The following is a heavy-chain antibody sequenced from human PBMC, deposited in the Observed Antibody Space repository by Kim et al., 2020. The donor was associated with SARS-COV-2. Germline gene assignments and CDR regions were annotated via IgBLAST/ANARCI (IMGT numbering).Heavy chain of an antibody. D-gene: IGHD3-3*01. CDR1: GYTFTGYY. CDR2: INPNSGGT. J-gene: IGHJ4*02. Sequence: ASVKVSCKASGYTFTGYYMHWVRQAPGQGLEWMGWINPNSGGTNYAQKFQGRVTMTRDTSISTAYMELSRLRSDDTAVYYCAGTGTYFTIFGVDRPGFDYWGQGTLVTVSS. CDR3: AGTGTYFTIFGVDRPGFDY. V-gene: IGHV1-2*02.